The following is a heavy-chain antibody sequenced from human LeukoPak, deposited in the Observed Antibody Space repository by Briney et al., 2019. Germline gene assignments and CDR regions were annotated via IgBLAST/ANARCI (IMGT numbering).Heavy chain of an antibody. Sequence: SETLSLTCTVSGGSVTTYHWSWIRQPPGQGLEWIGYIYYSGSINYNPSLNSRVTISLDTSKNEFSLKLRSVTAADTAVYYCARYPGASGDSYYFDYWGQGTLVTVSS. J-gene: IGHJ4*02. D-gene: IGHD4-17*01. V-gene: IGHV4-59*02. CDR1: GGSVTTYH. CDR3: ARYPGASGDSYYFDY. CDR2: IYYSGSI.